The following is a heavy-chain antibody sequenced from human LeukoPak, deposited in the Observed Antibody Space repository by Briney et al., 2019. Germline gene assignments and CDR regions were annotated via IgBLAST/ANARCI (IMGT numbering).Heavy chain of an antibody. D-gene: IGHD2-8*01. CDR3: ARSEMVETPPDY. CDR1: GYTFTSYG. CDR2: ISAYNGNT. J-gene: IGHJ4*02. V-gene: IGHV1-18*01. Sequence: GASVKVSCKASGYTFTSYGISWVRQAPGQGREWMRWISAYNGNTNYAQKLQGRVTMTTDTSTSTAYMELRSLRSDDTAVYYCARSEMVETPPDYWGQGTLVTVSS.